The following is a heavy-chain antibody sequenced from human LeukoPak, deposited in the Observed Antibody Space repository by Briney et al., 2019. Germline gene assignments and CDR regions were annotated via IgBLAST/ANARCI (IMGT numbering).Heavy chain of an antibody. CDR1: RFTFSNAW. CDR2: IKSKTDGGTT. J-gene: IGHJ4*02. Sequence: GGSLRLSCAASRFTFSNAWMSWVSQAQGKGLEWVGRIKSKTDGGTTDYAAPVKGRFTISRDDSKNTLYLQMNSLKTEDTAVYYCTTGVLRYFVNRDYWGQGTLVTVSS. V-gene: IGHV3-15*01. CDR3: TTGVLRYFVNRDY. D-gene: IGHD3-9*01.